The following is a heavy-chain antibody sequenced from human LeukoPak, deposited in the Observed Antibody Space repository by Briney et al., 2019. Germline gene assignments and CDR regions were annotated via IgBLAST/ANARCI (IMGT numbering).Heavy chain of an antibody. V-gene: IGHV4-59*12. CDR1: GGSISNYY. Sequence: SETLSLTCTVSGGSISNYYWSWIRQSPGKGLEWIGHIYESGSTNYNPSLRSRVTISVDTPKNQFSLKLRSVTAADTAVYYCARELPYYYDSSGYPIGYLDYWGQGTLVTVSS. CDR3: ARELPYYYDSSGYPIGYLDY. J-gene: IGHJ4*02. CDR2: IYESGST. D-gene: IGHD3-22*01.